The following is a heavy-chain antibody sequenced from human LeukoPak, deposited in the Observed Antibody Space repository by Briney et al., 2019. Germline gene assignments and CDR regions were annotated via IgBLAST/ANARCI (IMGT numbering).Heavy chain of an antibody. D-gene: IGHD5/OR15-5a*01. Sequence: GGSLRLSCAASGFTFSSYAMSWVRQAPGKGLEWVSLIYSGGSTYYPASVKGSFTISRDNSKNTLYLQMNSLTAEDTAVYYCGRGPRVYHHTGGQGTLFSVSS. V-gene: IGHV3-66*01. J-gene: IGHJ4*02. CDR1: GFTFSSYA. CDR3: GRGPRVYHHT. CDR2: IYSGGST.